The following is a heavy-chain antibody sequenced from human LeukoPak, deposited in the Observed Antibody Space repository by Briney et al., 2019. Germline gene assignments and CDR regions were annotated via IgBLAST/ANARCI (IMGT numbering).Heavy chain of an antibody. V-gene: IGHV3-21*04. CDR2: ISSSSSYI. J-gene: IGHJ4*02. CDR3: RSYDSSTYRVG. Sequence: GGSLRLSCAASGFTFSSYSMNWVRQAPGKGLEWVSSISSSSSYIYYADSVKGRFTISRDNSKNTLYLQMNSLKTEDTAVYYCRSYDSSTYRVGWGQGTLVTVSS. CDR1: GFTFSSYS. D-gene: IGHD3-22*01.